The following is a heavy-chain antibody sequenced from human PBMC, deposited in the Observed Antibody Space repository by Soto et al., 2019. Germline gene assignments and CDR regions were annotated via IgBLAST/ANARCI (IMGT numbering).Heavy chain of an antibody. CDR1: GGTLSNNA. CDR2: VIPTLGTT. Sequence: QAQLAQSGAEVKKPGSSVKVSCKASGGTLSNNAISWVRQAPGQGLEWIGGVIPTLGTTNYAQKFQGRVKITADDSTSTVYMDLSSLRSDDTAVYYCARGGGSSWMGNWFDPWGQGTLVTVSS. V-gene: IGHV1-69*11. J-gene: IGHJ5*02. CDR3: ARGGGSSWMGNWFDP. D-gene: IGHD6-13*01.